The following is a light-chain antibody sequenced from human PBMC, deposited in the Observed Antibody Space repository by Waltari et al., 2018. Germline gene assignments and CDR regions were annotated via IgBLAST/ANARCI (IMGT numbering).Light chain of an antibody. CDR2: DAS. J-gene: IGKJ2*01. CDR3: QQYIDWLYT. V-gene: IGKV3-15*01. CDR1: QRVSNN. Sequence: DIVLTHSPTSLSVSPGAGATLSWRASQRVSNNLAWDQQKPGQAPRLLVSDASTRATGFPARFSGDGSGTEFTLTISSLQSEDFAVYYCQQYIDWLYTLGQGTKVGIK.